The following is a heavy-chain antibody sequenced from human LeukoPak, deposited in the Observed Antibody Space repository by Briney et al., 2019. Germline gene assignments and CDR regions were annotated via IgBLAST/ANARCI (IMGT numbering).Heavy chain of an antibody. J-gene: IGHJ5*02. V-gene: IGHV1-46*01. CDR3: ARRCGGSSSSWDWFDP. D-gene: IGHD6-13*01. CDR2: INPSGGST. Sequence: ASVKVSCTASGYTFTSYYMHWVRQAPGQGLEWMGIINPSGGSTSYAQKFQGRVTMTRDTSTSTVYMELSSLRSEDTAVYYCARRCGGSSSSWDWFDPWGQGTLVTVSS. CDR1: GYTFTSYY.